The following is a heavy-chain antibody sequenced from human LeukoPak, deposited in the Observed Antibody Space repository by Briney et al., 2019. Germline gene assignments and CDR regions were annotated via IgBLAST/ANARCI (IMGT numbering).Heavy chain of an antibody. CDR2: ITGSGDTT. D-gene: IGHD6-13*01. J-gene: IGHJ4*02. V-gene: IGHV3-23*01. CDR3: AKRRCTSSSCYLEY. CDR1: GFTFSSYA. Sequence: GGSLRLSCAASGFTFSSYAMSWVRQAPGKGLEWVSAITGSGDTTYYAHPVKGRFTISRDNSKNTVYLQMNSLRAEDTAIYYCAKRRCTSSSCYLEYWGQGTLVTVSS.